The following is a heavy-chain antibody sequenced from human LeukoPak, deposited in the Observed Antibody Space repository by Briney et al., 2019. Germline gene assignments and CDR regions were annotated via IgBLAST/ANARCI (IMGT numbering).Heavy chain of an antibody. J-gene: IGHJ4*02. D-gene: IGHD3-10*01. Sequence: PGGSLRLSCAASGFTFTNAWMTWVRKAPGKGLEWVGRIKSNTDGGTTDYAAPVKGRFIISRDDSKNTLNLQMNSLKTEDTAVYYCTTFYYYGSGSYLGYWGQGTLVTVSS. V-gene: IGHV3-15*01. CDR1: GFTFTNAW. CDR2: IKSNTDGGTT. CDR3: TTFYYYGSGSYLGY.